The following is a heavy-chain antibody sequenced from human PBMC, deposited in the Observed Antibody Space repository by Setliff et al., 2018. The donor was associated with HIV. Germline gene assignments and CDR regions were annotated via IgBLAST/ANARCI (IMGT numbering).Heavy chain of an antibody. CDR1: GFSFSDFW. V-gene: IGHV3-74*01. J-gene: IGHJ6*03. CDR3: ARAPGYFDSSGYYYGYYYYYMDV. Sequence: HPGGSLRLSCAASGFSFSDFWMHWVRQVPGKGLAWVSRVYSAGTTTTYADSVKGRFTISRDNGKNTLYLQMNSLRAEDTALYYCARAPGYFDSSGYYYGYYYYYMDVWGKG. D-gene: IGHD3-22*01. CDR2: VYSAGTTT.